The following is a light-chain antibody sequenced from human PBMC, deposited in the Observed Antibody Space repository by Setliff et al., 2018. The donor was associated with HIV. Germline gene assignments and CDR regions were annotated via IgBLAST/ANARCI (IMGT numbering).Light chain of an antibody. J-gene: IGLJ2*01. CDR1: SGSIASNY. CDR3: QSYDSSSQV. Sequence: NFMLTQPHSVSESPGKTVTISCTRSSGSIASNYVQWFQQRPGSSPTTVIYENYQRPSGVPDRFSGSIDFSSNSASLTISGLEAAAESDYYCQSYDSSSQVFGGGTKVTV. CDR2: ENY. V-gene: IGLV6-57*01.